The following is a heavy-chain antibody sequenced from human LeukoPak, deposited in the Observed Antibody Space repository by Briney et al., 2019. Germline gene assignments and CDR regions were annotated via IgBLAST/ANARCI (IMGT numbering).Heavy chain of an antibody. CDR3: ARGPRFSGNYRRYYYYMDV. CDR1: GGSFSGLY. J-gene: IGHJ6*03. Sequence: SETLSLTCAVYGGSFSGLYWSWIRQPPGKGLEWIGEITHSGSTSYNPSVKSRVTISVDTSKNQFSLRLSSVTAAVTAVYYCARGPRFSGNYRRYYYYMDVWGKGTTVTVSS. D-gene: IGHD3-10*01. V-gene: IGHV4-34*01. CDR2: ITHSGST.